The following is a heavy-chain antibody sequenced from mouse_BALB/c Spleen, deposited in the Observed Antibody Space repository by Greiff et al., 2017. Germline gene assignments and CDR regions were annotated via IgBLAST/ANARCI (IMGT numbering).Heavy chain of an antibody. CDR2: ISDGGSYT. J-gene: IGHJ1*01. D-gene: IGHD1-1*01. V-gene: IGHV5-4*02. Sequence: EVKLMESGGGLVKPGGSLKLSCAASGFTFSDSYMYWVRQTPEKRLEWVATISDGGSYTYYPDSVKGRFTISRDNAKNNLYLQMSSLQSEDTAMYYCARYYYGSSTFWYFAVWGAGTTVTVSS. CDR3: ARYYYGSSTFWYFAV. CDR1: GFTFSDSY.